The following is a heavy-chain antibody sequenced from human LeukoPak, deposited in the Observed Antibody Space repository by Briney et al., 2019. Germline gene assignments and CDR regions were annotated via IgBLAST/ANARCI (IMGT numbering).Heavy chain of an antibody. CDR2: IYRGGSK. CDR1: GFTASVNY. V-gene: IGHV3-53*01. J-gene: IGHJ6*03. Sequence: GGSLSLSYAASGFTASVNYMSSGSQAPGKGLEWVSVIYRGGSKYYADSVKGRFTISRDNSKNTLYLQINSLRAEDTAVYYCASGSGSYRTNYYYMDVWGTGTPFSVSS. D-gene: IGHD3-10*01. CDR3: ASGSGSYRTNYYYMDV.